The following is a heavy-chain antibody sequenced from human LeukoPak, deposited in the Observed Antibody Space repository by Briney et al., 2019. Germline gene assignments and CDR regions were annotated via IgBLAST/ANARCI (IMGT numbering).Heavy chain of an antibody. Sequence: PGGSLRLSCAASGFTFSSYSMNWVRQAPGKGLEWVSSISSSSSYIYYADSVKGRFTISRDNAKNSLYLQMNSLRAEDTAVYYCARDSLTVTTPFDYWGQGTLVTASS. J-gene: IGHJ4*02. D-gene: IGHD4-11*01. CDR3: ARDSLTVTTPFDY. CDR2: ISSSSSYI. CDR1: GFTFSSYS. V-gene: IGHV3-21*01.